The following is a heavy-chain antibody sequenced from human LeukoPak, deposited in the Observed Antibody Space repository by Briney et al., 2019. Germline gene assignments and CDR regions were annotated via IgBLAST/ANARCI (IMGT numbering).Heavy chain of an antibody. CDR2: ISGTGGFTTST. CDR3: VKDLRYAADSTLNWFDP. CDR1: GFTFINYA. V-gene: IGHV3-23*01. D-gene: IGHD4-23*01. J-gene: IGHJ5*02. Sequence: GGSLRPSRAASGFTFINYASNWVRQAPGKGLEWVSTISGTGGFTTSTYYADSVKGRFTISRDNSDNKLYLQMDGLRADDTAVYYCVKDLRYAADSTLNWFDPWGQGTLVTVSS.